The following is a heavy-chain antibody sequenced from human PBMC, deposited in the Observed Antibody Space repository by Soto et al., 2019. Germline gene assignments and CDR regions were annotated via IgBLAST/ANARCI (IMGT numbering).Heavy chain of an antibody. V-gene: IGHV1-69*15. D-gene: IGHD3-3*02. CDR3: TRSVVRSIYGGYYDYGMDV. J-gene: IGHJ6*02. Sequence: QVQLVQSGAEVKKPGSSVKVSCKASGGTFRSYAISWVRQAPGQGLEWMGRIIPMFGTPNYAQKFQGRVTSTADESTSTAYMGRSSLRSEDRAVYFCTRSVVRSIYGGYYDYGMDVWGQGTTVTVSS. CDR1: GGTFRSYA. CDR2: IIPMFGTP.